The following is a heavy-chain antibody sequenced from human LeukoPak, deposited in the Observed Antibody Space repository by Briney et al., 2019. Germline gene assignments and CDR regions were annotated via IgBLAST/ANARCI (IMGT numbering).Heavy chain of an antibody. D-gene: IGHD6-6*01. CDR1: GFTFSSYA. CDR3: ARSSIAAPPDY. V-gene: IGHV4-59*01. CDR2: IYDSGST. Sequence: GSLRLSCAASGFTFSSYAMSWVRQAPGKGLEWIGYIYDSGSTNYNPSLKSRVTMSVDTSKNQFSLKLTSVTAADTAVYYCARSSIAAPPDYWGQGTLVTVSS. J-gene: IGHJ4*02.